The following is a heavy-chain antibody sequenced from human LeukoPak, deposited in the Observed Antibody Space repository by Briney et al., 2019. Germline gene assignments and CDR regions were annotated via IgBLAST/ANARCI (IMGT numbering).Heavy chain of an antibody. CDR1: GGTFSSYA. CDR3: ARDMDTAMVPGVFDY. CDR2: IIPIFGTA. D-gene: IGHD5-18*01. V-gene: IGHV1-69*05. J-gene: IGHJ4*02. Sequence: ASVKVSCKASGGTFSSYAISWVRQAPGQGLEWMGGIIPIFGTANYAQKFQGRVTITTDESTSTAYMELSSLRSEDTAVFYCARDMDTAMVPGVFDYWAREPWSPSPQ.